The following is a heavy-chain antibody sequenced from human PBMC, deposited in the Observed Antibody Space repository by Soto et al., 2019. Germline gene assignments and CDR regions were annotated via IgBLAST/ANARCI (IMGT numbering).Heavy chain of an antibody. D-gene: IGHD3-22*01. CDR3: ASDSDYYDSSGYYSL. V-gene: IGHV1-69*12. CDR1: GGTFSSYA. J-gene: IGHJ1*01. CDR2: IIPIFGTA. Sequence: QVQLVQSGAEVKKPGSSVKVSCKASGGTFSSYAISWVRQAPGQGLEWMGGIIPIFGTANYAQKFQGRVTITAADLTSTAYMELSSLRSEDTAVYYCASDSDYYDSSGYYSLWGQGTLVTVSS.